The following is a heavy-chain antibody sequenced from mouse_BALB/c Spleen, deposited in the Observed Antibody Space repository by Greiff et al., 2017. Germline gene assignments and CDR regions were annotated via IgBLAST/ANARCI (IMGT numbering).Heavy chain of an antibody. CDR3: ARRGDGDY. CDR2: IYPGDGDT. Sequence: QVQLQQSGAELARPGASVKLSCKASGYTFTSYWMQWVKQRPGQGLEWIGAIYPGDGDTRYTQKFKGKATLTADKSSSTAYMQLSSLASEDSAVYYCARRGDGDYWGQGTTLTVSS. V-gene: IGHV1-87*01. D-gene: IGHD3-3*01. CDR1: GYTFTSYW. J-gene: IGHJ2*01.